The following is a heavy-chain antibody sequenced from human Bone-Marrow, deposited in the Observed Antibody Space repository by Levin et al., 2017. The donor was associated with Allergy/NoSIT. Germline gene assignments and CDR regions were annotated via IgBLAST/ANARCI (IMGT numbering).Heavy chain of an antibody. Sequence: ASVKVSCQGSGYSFTSYWIAWVRQMPGKGLEWMGLIYPGDSDTRYSPSFEGQVTISADKSISTAYLHWASLNSPAPAMYYCAGSSKDAFELWGHGTLVIVSS. J-gene: IGHJ3*01. CDR3: AGSSKDAFEL. CDR1: GYSFTSYW. D-gene: IGHD2/OR15-2a*01. V-gene: IGHV5-51*01. CDR2: IYPGDSDT.